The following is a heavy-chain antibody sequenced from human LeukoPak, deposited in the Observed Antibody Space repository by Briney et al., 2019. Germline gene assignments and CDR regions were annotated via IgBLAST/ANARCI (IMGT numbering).Heavy chain of an antibody. D-gene: IGHD6-19*01. CDR1: GGSISNSF. V-gene: IGHV4-4*07. CDR3: AREMFNSGWYGVY. J-gene: IGHJ4*02. Sequence: KSSETLSLTCIVSGGSISNSFWNWIRQPAGKGLEWIGRIFGTGSTNYNPSLKSRVTMSVDTSKNQFSLKLSSVTAADTAVYYCAREMFNSGWYGVYWGQGALVIVSS. CDR2: IFGTGST.